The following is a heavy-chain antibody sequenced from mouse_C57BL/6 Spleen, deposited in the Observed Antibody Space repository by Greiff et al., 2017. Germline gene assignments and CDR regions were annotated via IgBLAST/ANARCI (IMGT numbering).Heavy chain of an antibody. D-gene: IGHD1-1*01. CDR3: ARGRFYYGSSYYFDY. J-gene: IGHJ2*01. Sequence: VQLQQPGAELVKPGASVKMSCKASGYTFTSYWITWVKQRPGQGLEWIGDIYPGSGSTNYNEKFKSKATLTVDTSSSTAYMQLSSLTSEDSAVYYCARGRFYYGSSYYFDYWGQGTTLTVSS. V-gene: IGHV1-55*01. CDR1: GYTFTSYW. CDR2: IYPGSGST.